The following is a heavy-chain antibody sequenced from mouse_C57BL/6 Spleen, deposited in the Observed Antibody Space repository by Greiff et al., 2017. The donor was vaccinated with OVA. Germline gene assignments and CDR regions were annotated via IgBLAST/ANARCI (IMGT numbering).Heavy chain of an antibody. J-gene: IGHJ2*01. CDR3: TRIGYYYFEY. CDR1: GYTFTDYE. D-gene: IGHD2-3*01. V-gene: IGHV1-15*01. Sequence: QVQLKQSGAELVRPGASVTLSCKASGYTFTDYEMHWVKQTPVHGLEWIGAIDPETGGTAYNQKFKGKAILTADKSSSTAYMELRSLTSEDSAVYYCTRIGYYYFEYWGQGTTLTVSS. CDR2: IDPETGGT.